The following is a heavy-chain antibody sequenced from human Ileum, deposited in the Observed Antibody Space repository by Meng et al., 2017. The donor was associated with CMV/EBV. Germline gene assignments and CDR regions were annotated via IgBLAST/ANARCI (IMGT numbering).Heavy chain of an antibody. CDR1: GYTLTGYY. CDR3: AREGSSGWYGGDY. CDR2: INPNSGDT. J-gene: IGHJ4*02. D-gene: IGHD6-19*01. V-gene: IGHV1-2*02. Sequence: ASVKVSCKASGYTLTGYYIHWVRQALGQGLEWMGWINPNSGDTNYAQKFQDRVTMTRDTSISTAYMELSSLTSDDTAVYYCAREGSSGWYGGDYWGQGTLVTVSS.